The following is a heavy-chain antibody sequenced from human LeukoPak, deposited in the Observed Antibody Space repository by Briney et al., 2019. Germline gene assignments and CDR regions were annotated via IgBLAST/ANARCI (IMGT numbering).Heavy chain of an antibody. CDR1: GYTFTGYY. CDR3: ARGGLRPNWFDP. CDR2: INPNSGGT. J-gene: IGHJ5*02. Sequence: ASVKVSCKASGYTFTGYYMHWVRQAPGQGLEWMGWINPNSGGTNYAQKLQGRVTMTTDTSTSTAYMELRSLRSDDTAVYYCARGGLRPNWFDPWGQGTLVTVSS. V-gene: IGHV1-2*02. D-gene: IGHD5-18*01.